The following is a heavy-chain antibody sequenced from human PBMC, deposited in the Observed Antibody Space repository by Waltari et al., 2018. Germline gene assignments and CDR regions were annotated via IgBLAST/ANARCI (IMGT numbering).Heavy chain of an antibody. CDR1: GFQFNNYA. Sequence: EVRLLESGGGLVQPGGSLRLSCEASGFQFNNYAMTWVRQAPGKVVQWVSSISQSGLKLYYDDAVKGWFSIVRDNSKNMVFLQMKSLRADGTAKYYCTKGQVADFGDPRLGLDSWGQGSLVTVSS. CDR2: ISQSGLKL. J-gene: IGHJ4*02. CDR3: TKGQVADFGDPRLGLDS. V-gene: IGHV3-23*01. D-gene: IGHD2-21*02.